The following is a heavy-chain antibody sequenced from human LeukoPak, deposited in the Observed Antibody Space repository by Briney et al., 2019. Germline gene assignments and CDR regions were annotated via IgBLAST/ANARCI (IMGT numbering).Heavy chain of an antibody. CDR1: GFTFSSYA. CDR2: ISGSGAST. V-gene: IGHV3-23*01. CDR3: AKDQSMTGNNDAFDI. Sequence: PGGSLRLSCAASGFTFSSYAMSWVRQAPGKGLEWVSGISGSGASTYYADSVKGRFTISRDNSKNTLYLQMNSLRDEDTAVYYCAKDQSMTGNNDAFDIWGQGTMVTVSS. D-gene: IGHD1-20*01. J-gene: IGHJ3*02.